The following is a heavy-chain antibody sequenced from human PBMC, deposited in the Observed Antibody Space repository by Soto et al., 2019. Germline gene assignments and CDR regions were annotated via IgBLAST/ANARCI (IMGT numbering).Heavy chain of an antibody. J-gene: IGHJ6*02. D-gene: IGHD3-22*01. CDR1: GFTFSSYA. Sequence: PGGSLRLSCAASGFTFSSYAMSWVRQAPGKGLEWVSAISGSGGSTYYADSVKGRFTISRDNSKNTLYLQMNSLRAEDTAVYYCAKDVVVKDNITMIVVVTEYYYYYYGMDVWGQGTTVTVSS. V-gene: IGHV3-23*01. CDR2: ISGSGGST. CDR3: AKDVVVKDNITMIVVVTEYYYYYYGMDV.